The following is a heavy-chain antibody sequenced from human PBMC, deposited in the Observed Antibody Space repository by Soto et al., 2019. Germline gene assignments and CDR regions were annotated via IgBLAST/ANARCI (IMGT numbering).Heavy chain of an antibody. CDR3: AKDSGLLWFGERYFDY. CDR2: ISYDGSNK. V-gene: IGHV3-30*18. CDR1: GSTFSSYG. Sequence: QVQLVESGGGVVQPGRSLRLSCAASGSTFSSYGMHWVRQAPGKGLEWVAVISYDGSNKYYADSVKGRFTISRDNSKNTLYLQMNSLRAEDTAVYYCAKDSGLLWFGERYFDYWGQGTLVTVSS. D-gene: IGHD3-10*01. J-gene: IGHJ4*02.